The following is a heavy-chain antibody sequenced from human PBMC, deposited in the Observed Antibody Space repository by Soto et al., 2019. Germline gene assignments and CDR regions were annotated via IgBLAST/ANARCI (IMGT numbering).Heavy chain of an antibody. V-gene: IGHV1-69*13. D-gene: IGHD2-21*02. Sequence: AASVKVSCKASGGTFSSYAISWVRQAPGQGLEWMGGIIPIFGTANYAQKFQGRVTITADESTSTAYMELSSLRSEDTAVYYCARGPSDSPTLIDYWGQGTLVTVSS. CDR1: GGTFSSYA. CDR2: IIPIFGTA. J-gene: IGHJ4*02. CDR3: ARGPSDSPTLIDY.